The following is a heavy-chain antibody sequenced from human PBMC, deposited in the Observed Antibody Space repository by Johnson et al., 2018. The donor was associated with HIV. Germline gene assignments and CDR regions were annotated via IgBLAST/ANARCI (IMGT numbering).Heavy chain of an antibody. D-gene: IGHD1-26*01. CDR2: ISYDGSNK. J-gene: IGHJ3*02. Sequence: QVLLVESGGGLVQPGGSLRLSCAASGFTLSRYDMHWVRQPTGKGLEWVAVISYDGSNKYYADSVKGRFTISRDNSKNTLYLQMNSLRAEDTAVYYCARDLSGSSTVLSDAFDIWGQGTMVTVSS. CDR1: GFTLSRYD. V-gene: IGHV3-30-3*01. CDR3: ARDLSGSSTVLSDAFDI.